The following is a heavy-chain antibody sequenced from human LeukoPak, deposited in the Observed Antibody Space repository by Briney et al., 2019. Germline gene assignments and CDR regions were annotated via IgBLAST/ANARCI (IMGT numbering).Heavy chain of an antibody. CDR1: GGSISSYY. V-gene: IGHV4-59*12. CDR2: IYYSGST. D-gene: IGHD5-24*01. CDR3: ARDGYNPLVY. J-gene: IGHJ4*02. Sequence: SETLSLTCTVSGGSISSYYWSWIRQPPGKGLEWIGYIYYSGSTNYNPSLKSRVTISVDTSKNQFSLKLSSVTAEDTAVYYCARDGYNPLVYWGQGTLVTVSS.